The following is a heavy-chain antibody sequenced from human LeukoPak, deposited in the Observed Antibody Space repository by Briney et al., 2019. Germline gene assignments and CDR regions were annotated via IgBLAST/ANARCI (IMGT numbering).Heavy chain of an antibody. Sequence: SGPAPVKPTQTLTLTCTFSGFSLSTSGMCASWIRQPPVKALDWLARIDWDDDKYYSTSLKTRLTVSKDTSKNQVVLTMTNMDPVDTATYYCARIRVGTAMVTVFDYWGQGTLVTVSS. CDR3: ARIRVGTAMVTVFDY. CDR1: GFSLSTSGMC. CDR2: IDWDDDK. J-gene: IGHJ4*02. D-gene: IGHD5-18*01. V-gene: IGHV2-70*11.